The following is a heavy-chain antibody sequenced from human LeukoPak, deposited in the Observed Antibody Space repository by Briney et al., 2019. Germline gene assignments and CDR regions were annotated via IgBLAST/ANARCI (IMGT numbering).Heavy chain of an antibody. J-gene: IGHJ4*02. V-gene: IGHV4-59*12. CDR3: AREPLTAYFDY. Sequence: PSETLSLTCTVSGGSISSYYWSWIRQPPGKGLEWIGYIYYSGSTNYNPSLKSRVTISVDTSKNQFSLKLSSVTAADTAVYYCAREPLTAYFDYWGQGTLVTVSS. CDR2: IYYSGST. CDR1: GGSISSYY. D-gene: IGHD7-27*01.